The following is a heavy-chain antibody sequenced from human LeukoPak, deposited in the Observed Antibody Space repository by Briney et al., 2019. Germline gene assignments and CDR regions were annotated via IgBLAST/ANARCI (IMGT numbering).Heavy chain of an antibody. CDR2: IWYDGSNK. D-gene: IGHD2-8*02. J-gene: IGHJ5*02. CDR3: ARDRKGTGGGFDP. Sequence: GGSLRLSCAASGFTFSSYGMHWVRQAPGKGLEWVAVIWYDGSNKYYADSVKGRFTISRDNSKNTLFLQMNSLRAEDTAVYYCARDRKGTGGGFDPWGQGTLVTVSS. V-gene: IGHV3-33*01. CDR1: GFTFSSYG.